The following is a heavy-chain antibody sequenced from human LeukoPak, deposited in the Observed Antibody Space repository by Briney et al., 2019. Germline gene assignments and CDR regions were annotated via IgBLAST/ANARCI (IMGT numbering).Heavy chain of an antibody. J-gene: IGHJ4*02. CDR1: GYTFTGYY. Sequence: ASVKVSCKASGYTFTGYYMHWVRQAPGQGLEWMGWINPNSGATNYAQKFQGRVTMTEDTYTDTAYMELSSLRSEDTAVYYCATYSGYAAYWGQGTLVSVSS. CDR3: ATYSGYAAY. V-gene: IGHV1-2*02. CDR2: INPNSGAT. D-gene: IGHD5-12*01.